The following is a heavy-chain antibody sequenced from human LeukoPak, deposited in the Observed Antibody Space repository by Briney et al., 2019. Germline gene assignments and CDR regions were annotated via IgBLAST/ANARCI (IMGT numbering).Heavy chain of an antibody. J-gene: IGHJ4*02. CDR1: GFTSSSYG. V-gene: IGHV3-33*01. CDR3: AMRIQVWKFDY. D-gene: IGHD5-18*01. CDR2: IWYDGSNK. Sequence: PGRSLRLSCAASGFTSSSYGMHWVRQAPGKGLEWVAVIWYDGSNKYYADSVKGRFTISRDNSKNTLYLQMNSLRAEDTAVYYCAMRIQVWKFDYWGQGTLVTVSS.